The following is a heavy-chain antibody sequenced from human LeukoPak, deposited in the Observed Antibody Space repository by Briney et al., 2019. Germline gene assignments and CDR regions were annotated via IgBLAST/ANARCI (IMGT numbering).Heavy chain of an antibody. Sequence: PSETLSLTCAVYGGSFSGYYWSWIRQPPGKGLEWIGEINHSGSTNYNPSLKSRVTISVDTSKNQFSLKLSSVTAADTAVYYCARERALAGYFDYWGQGTLVTVSS. CDR1: GGSFSGYY. V-gene: IGHV4-34*01. CDR3: ARERALAGYFDY. CDR2: INHSGST. J-gene: IGHJ4*02. D-gene: IGHD6-19*01.